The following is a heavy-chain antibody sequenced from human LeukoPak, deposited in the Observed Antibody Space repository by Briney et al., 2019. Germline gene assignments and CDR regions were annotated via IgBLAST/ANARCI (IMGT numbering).Heavy chain of an antibody. Sequence: PGGSLRLSCAASGFTFSSYWMSWVRQAPGKGLEWVANIKQDGSEKYYVDSVKGRFTISRDNAKNSLYLQMNSLRAEDTAVYYCARDGSEVVRGVRYYYMDVWGKGTTVTVSS. D-gene: IGHD3-10*01. CDR3: ARDGSEVVRGVRYYYMDV. CDR1: GFTFSSYW. V-gene: IGHV3-7*01. J-gene: IGHJ6*03. CDR2: IKQDGSEK.